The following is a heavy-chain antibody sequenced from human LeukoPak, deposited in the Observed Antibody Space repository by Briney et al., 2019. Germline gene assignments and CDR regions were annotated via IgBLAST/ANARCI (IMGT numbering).Heavy chain of an antibody. J-gene: IGHJ4*02. V-gene: IGHV4-59*01. CDR2: IYYSGST. D-gene: IGHD6-13*01. Sequence: KASEALSLTCPVSGRSISSYYWSWIRQPPGKGLEWIGYIYYSGSTNYNRYLKSQVTISVDTSKNQFSLKLSSVTAADTAVYYCARGGAAAMDYWGQGTLVTVSS. CDR3: ARGGAAAMDY. CDR1: GRSISSYY.